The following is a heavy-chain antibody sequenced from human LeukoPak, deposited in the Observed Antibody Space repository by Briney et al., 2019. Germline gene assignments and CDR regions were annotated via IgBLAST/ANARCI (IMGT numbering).Heavy chain of an antibody. CDR1: GFTFGSYA. CDR3: ARDPVGENWFDP. Sequence: GGSLRLSCAASGFTFGSYAMSWVRQAPGKGLEWVSDINGSGGSTYYTDSVKGRFTISRDNSKNTLYLQMNSLRAEDTAVYYCARDPVGENWFDPWGQGTLVTVSS. CDR2: INGSGGST. J-gene: IGHJ5*02. V-gene: IGHV3-23*01.